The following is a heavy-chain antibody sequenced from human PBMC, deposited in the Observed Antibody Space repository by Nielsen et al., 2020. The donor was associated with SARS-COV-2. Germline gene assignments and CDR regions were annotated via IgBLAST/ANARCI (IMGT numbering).Heavy chain of an antibody. CDR1: GGSISSGDYY. D-gene: IGHD2-21*02. V-gene: IGHV4-30-4*01. CDR2: IYYSGST. J-gene: IGHJ2*01. CDR3: ARPVMFRAYCGGDCYGYFDL. Sequence: SETLSLTCTVSGGSISSGDYYWSWIRQPPGKGLEWIGYIYYSGSTYYNPSLKSRVTISVDTSKNQFSLKLSSVTAADTAVYYCARPVMFRAYCGGDCYGYFDLWGRGTLVTVSS.